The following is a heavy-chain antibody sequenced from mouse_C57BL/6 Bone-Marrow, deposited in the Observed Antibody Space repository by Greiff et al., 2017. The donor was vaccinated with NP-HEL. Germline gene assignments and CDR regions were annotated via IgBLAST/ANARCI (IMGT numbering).Heavy chain of an antibody. CDR2: IHPNSGST. V-gene: IGHV1-64*01. Sequence: QVQLQQPGAELVKPGASVKLSCKASGYTFTSYWMHWVKQRPGQGLEWIGMIHPNSGSTNYNEKVKSKATLTVDKSSSTSYMQLSSLTSEDSAVYYCARGITTVVGEPAYWGQGTLVTVSA. CDR3: ARGITTVVGEPAY. D-gene: IGHD1-1*01. CDR1: GYTFTSYW. J-gene: IGHJ3*01.